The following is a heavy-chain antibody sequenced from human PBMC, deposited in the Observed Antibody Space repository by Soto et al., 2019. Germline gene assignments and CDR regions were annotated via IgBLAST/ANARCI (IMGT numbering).Heavy chain of an antibody. V-gene: IGHV1-18*01. CDR1: GYTFTSYG. J-gene: IGHJ6*02. Sequence: GASVKVSCKASGYTFTSYGISWVRQAPGQGLEWMGWISAYNGNTNYAQKLQGRVTMTTDTSTSTAYMELRSLRSDDTAVYYCARGYSSSWYYYYYGMDVWGQGTTVTVSS. CDR2: ISAYNGNT. CDR3: ARGYSSSWYYYYYGMDV. D-gene: IGHD6-13*01.